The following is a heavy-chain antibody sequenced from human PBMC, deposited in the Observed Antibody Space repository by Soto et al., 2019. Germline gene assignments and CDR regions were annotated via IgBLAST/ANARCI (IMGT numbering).Heavy chain of an antibody. CDR1: GFSLTSRGMG. J-gene: IGHJ4*02. CDR3: IKSRFSGSKESDFDY. V-gene: IGHV2-5*02. D-gene: IGHD3-10*01. CDR2: IFWDDEK. Sequence: QITLKESGPTLVKPTQTLTLTCTISGFSLTSRGMGVGWVRQPPGKALEWLGVIFWDDEKRYSPSLKSRLTIXXDXSXXQVVLTMTNMDPVDTATYYCIKSRFSGSKESDFDYWGRGTLVTVSS.